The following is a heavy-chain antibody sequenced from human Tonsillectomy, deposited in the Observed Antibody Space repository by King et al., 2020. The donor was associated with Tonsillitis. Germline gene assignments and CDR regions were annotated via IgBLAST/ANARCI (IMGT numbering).Heavy chain of an antibody. V-gene: IGHV4-59*08. J-gene: IGHJ4*02. CDR2: IYYSGST. D-gene: IGHD2-2*02. CDR1: GGSISSYY. Sequence: QLQESGPGLVKPSETLSLTCTVSGGSISSYYWSWIRQPPGKGLEWIGYIYYSGSTNYNPSLKSRVTISVDTSKNQFSLKLSSVTAADTAVYYCASSLIPDSHSLDYWGQGTLVTVSS. CDR3: ASSLIPDSHSLDY.